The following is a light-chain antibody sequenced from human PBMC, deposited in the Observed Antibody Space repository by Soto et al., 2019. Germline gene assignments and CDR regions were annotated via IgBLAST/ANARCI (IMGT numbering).Light chain of an antibody. J-gene: IGLJ1*01. CDR3: SSYTSSSTYV. V-gene: IGLV2-14*03. Sequence: QSALTQPASVSGSPGQSITISCTGASSDVGGYNYVSWYQHHPGKAPKLLIYDVSSRPSGVSDRFSGSKSGNTASLTISGLQAEDEADYYCSSYTSSSTYVLGTGTKLTVL. CDR1: SSDVGGYNY. CDR2: DVS.